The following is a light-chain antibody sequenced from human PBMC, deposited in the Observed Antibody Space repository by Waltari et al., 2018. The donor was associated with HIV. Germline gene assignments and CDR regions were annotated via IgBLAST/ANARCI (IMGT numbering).Light chain of an antibody. Sequence: DIVMTQSPLSLSVTPGEPATISCRSSQSLLHRNGYTYLDWYVQKPGQSPQLLIYLASNRASGVPDRFSGSGSGTDFKLKISRVEPEGIGVYYCMQCLQTPSFGQGTKVEI. CDR2: LAS. CDR3: MQCLQTPS. J-gene: IGKJ1*01. CDR1: QSLLHRNGYTY. V-gene: IGKV2-28*01.